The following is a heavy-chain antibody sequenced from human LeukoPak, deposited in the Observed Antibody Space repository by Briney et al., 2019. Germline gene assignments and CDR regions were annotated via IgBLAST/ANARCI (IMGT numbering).Heavy chain of an antibody. V-gene: IGHV3-30-3*01. CDR2: ISYDGSNK. Sequence: GGSLRLSCAASGFTFSSYAMHWVRKAPGKGLEWVAVISYDGSNKYYADSVKGRFTISRDNSKNTLYLQMNSLRAEDTAVYYCARVHLGYCSGGSCVDYWGQGTLVTVSS. CDR3: ARVHLGYCSGGSCVDY. J-gene: IGHJ4*02. CDR1: GFTFSSYA. D-gene: IGHD2-15*01.